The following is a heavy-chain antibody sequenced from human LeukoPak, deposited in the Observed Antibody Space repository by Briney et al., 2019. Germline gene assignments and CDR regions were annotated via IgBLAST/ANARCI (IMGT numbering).Heavy chain of an antibody. CDR2: ISGSGGST. CDR3: AKETAVMVRGVIRRPFDY. Sequence: GGSLRLSCAASGFTFSSYAMSWVRQAPGKGLEWVSAISGSGGSTYYADSVKGRFTISRDNSKNTLYLQMNSLRAEDTAVYYCAKETAVMVRGVIRRPFDYWGQGTLVTVSS. CDR1: GFTFSSYA. V-gene: IGHV3-23*01. D-gene: IGHD3-10*01. J-gene: IGHJ4*02.